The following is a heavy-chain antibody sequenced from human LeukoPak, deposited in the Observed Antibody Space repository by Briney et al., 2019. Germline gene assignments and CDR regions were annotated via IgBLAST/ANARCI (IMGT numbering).Heavy chain of an antibody. Sequence: GRSLRLSCAASGFTFSDYYMNWIRQAPGKGLEWVSYISTTSSFTNYADSVKGRFTISRDNAKNSLYLQMNSLRAEDTAVYYCARKIGTYDYWGQGTLVTVSS. V-gene: IGHV3-11*06. D-gene: IGHD1-1*01. CDR3: ARKIGTYDY. CDR1: GFTFSDYY. J-gene: IGHJ4*02. CDR2: ISTTSSFT.